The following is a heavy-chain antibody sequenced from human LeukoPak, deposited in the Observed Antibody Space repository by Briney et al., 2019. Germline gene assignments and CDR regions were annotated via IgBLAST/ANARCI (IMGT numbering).Heavy chain of an antibody. CDR2: ISGSGGST. CDR1: GFTFSSYA. V-gene: IGHV3-23*01. Sequence: GGSLRLSCAASGFTFSSYAMSWVRQAPGKGLEWVSAISGSGGSTYYADSVKGRLTISRDNSKNTLYLQMNSLRAEDTAVYYCAKGAACSSTSCYTGRDAFDIWGQGTMVTVSS. D-gene: IGHD2-2*02. CDR3: AKGAACSSTSCYTGRDAFDI. J-gene: IGHJ3*02.